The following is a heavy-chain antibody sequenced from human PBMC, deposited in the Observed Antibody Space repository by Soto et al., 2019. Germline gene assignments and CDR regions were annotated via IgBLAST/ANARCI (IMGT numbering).Heavy chain of an antibody. CDR3: ATIVGANDY. D-gene: IGHD1-26*01. J-gene: IGHJ4*02. CDR1: RASIYTYS. Sequence: SETLSLTCTVSRASIYTYSWTWIRQPAGKGLQWIGHIYSSGSANYSPSLKSRVSMSVDSSKNQISLQLSSVTAADTAVYYCATIVGANDYWGTGTLVKVSS. V-gene: IGHV4-4*07. CDR2: IYSSGSA.